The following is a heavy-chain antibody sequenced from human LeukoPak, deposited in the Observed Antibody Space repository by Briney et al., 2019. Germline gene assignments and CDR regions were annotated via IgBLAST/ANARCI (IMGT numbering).Heavy chain of an antibody. D-gene: IGHD3-3*01. J-gene: IGHJ6*03. CDR2: IYTSGST. Sequence: PSETLSLTCTVSGGSISSYYWSWIRQPAGKGLEWIGRIYTSGSTNYNPSLKSRATISVDKSKNQFSLKLSSVTAADTAVYYCARGQRGGIFGVVIPQYYYMDVWGKGTTVTVSS. V-gene: IGHV4-4*07. CDR1: GGSISSYY. CDR3: ARGQRGGIFGVVIPQYYYMDV.